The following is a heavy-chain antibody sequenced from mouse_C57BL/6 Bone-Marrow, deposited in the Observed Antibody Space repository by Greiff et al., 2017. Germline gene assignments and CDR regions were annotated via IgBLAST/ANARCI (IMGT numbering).Heavy chain of an antibody. D-gene: IGHD1-1*01. V-gene: IGHV5-17*01. Sequence: EVKLMESGGGLVKPGGSLKLSCAASGFTFSDYGMHWVRQAPEKGLEWVAYISSGSSTIYYADTVKGRFTISRDNAKNTLFLQMTSLRSEDTAMYYCARDYYGSSYRTWFAYWGQGTLVTVSA. J-gene: IGHJ3*01. CDR3: ARDYYGSSYRTWFAY. CDR2: ISSGSSTI. CDR1: GFTFSDYG.